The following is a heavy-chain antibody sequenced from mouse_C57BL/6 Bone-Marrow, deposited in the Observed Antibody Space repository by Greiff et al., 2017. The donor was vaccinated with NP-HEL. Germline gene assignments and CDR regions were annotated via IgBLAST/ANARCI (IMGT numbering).Heavy chain of an antibody. J-gene: IGHJ2*01. CDR2: IRNKANNHAT. D-gene: IGHD2-1*01. V-gene: IGHV6-6*01. CDR1: GFTFSDAW. CDR3: TRRIYYGNPYYFDY. Sequence: EVKLMESGGGLVQPGGSMKLSCAASGFTFSDAWMDWVRQSPEKGLEWVAEIRNKANNHATYYAESVKGRFTISRDDSKSSVYLQMNSLRAEDTGIYYCTRRIYYGNPYYFDYWGKGTTLTVSS.